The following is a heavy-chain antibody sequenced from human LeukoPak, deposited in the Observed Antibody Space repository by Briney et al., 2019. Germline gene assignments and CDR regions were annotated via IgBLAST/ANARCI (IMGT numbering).Heavy chain of an antibody. Sequence: ASVKVSCKASGYTLTGHYLHWVRQAPGQGLEWMGIINPSGGSTSYAQKFQGRVTMTRDMSTSTVYMELSSLRSEDTAVYYCARDDLLGSSSFHYYMDVWGKGTTVTVSS. CDR3: ARDDLLGSSSFHYYMDV. D-gene: IGHD6-6*01. CDR1: GYTLTGHY. CDR2: INPSGGST. J-gene: IGHJ6*03. V-gene: IGHV1-46*01.